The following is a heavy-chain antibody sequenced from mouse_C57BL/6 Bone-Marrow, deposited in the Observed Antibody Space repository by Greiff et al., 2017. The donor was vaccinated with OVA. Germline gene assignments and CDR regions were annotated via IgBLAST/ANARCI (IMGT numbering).Heavy chain of an antibody. V-gene: IGHV1-5*01. CDR2: IYPGNSDT. J-gene: IGHJ3*01. CDR1: GYNFPSYW. CDR3: TGFITTPWFAY. D-gene: IGHD1-1*01. Sequence: EVQLHQSGPVLVRPGASVKMSCKTSGYNFPSYWMHWVHQRPGPGLDWIGAIYPGNSDTRYNPKFQGKAKRTAVTSASTAYMELSSLTNEDSAVYYCTGFITTPWFAYWGQGTLVTVSA.